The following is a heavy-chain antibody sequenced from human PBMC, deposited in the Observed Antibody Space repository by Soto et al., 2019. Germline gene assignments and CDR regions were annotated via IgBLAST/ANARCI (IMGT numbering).Heavy chain of an antibody. D-gene: IGHD6-13*01. J-gene: IGHJ5*02. CDR3: ARDFTKLVKGPNNWFDP. V-gene: IGHV1-8*01. CDR1: GYTFTSYD. CDR2: MNPNSGNT. Sequence: ASVKVSCKASGYTFTSYDINWVRQATGQGLEWMGWMNPNSGNTGYAQKFQGRVTMTRNTSISTAYMELSSLRSEDTAVYYCARDFTKLVKGPNNWFDPWGQGTLVTVSS.